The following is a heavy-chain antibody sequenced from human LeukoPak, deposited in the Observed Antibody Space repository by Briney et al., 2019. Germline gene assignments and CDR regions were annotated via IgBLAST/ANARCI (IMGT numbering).Heavy chain of an antibody. CDR3: ARVTIVVVPAAMGGAFDI. CDR1: GFTFSDYY. D-gene: IGHD2-2*01. CDR2: ISISGSTI. J-gene: IGHJ3*02. V-gene: IGHV3-11*04. Sequence: GGSLRLSCAASGFTFSDYYMSWIRQAPGKGLEWVSYISISGSTIYYADSVKGRFTISRDNAKNSLFLQMNSLRAEDTAVYYCARVTIVVVPAAMGGAFDIWGQGTMVTVSS.